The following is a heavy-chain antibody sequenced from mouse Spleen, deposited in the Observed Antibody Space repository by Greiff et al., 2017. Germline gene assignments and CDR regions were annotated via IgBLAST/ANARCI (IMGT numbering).Heavy chain of an antibody. CDR2: INYDGSST. CDR1: GFTFSDYY. J-gene: IGHJ2*01. CDR3: ARVDDGYYDFDY. V-gene: IGHV5-16*01. Sequence: EVKLMESEGGLVQPGSSMKLSCTASGFTFSDYYMAWVRQVPEKGLEWVANINYDGSSTYYLDSLKSRFIISRDNAKNILYLQMSSLKSEDTATYYCARVDDGYYDFDYWGQGTTLTVSS. D-gene: IGHD2-3*01.